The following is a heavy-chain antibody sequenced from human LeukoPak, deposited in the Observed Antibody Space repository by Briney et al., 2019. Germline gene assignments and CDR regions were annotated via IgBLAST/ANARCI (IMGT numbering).Heavy chain of an antibody. CDR3: ARQAYYGSGSYHFDY. CDR1: GYSFTSYW. D-gene: IGHD3-10*01. J-gene: IGHJ4*02. V-gene: IGHV5-51*01. Sequence: GESLKISCKGSGYSFTSYWIGWVRQMPGKGLEWMGIIYPDDSDISYRPSFQGQVTISADKSISTAYLQWSSLKASDTAMYYCARQAYYGSGSYHFDYWGQGTLVTVSS. CDR2: IYPDDSDI.